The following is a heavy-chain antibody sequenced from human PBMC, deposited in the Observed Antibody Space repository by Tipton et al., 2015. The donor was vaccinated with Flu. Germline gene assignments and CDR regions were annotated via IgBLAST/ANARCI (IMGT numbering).Heavy chain of an antibody. CDR3: ARDRIVVLSDGPAHDE. Sequence: SLRLSCAASGFIFSSHWMTWVRQAPGKGLEWVAAIKEDGSEKYYVDSVKGRFTISRDNAKKSLYLQMNSLGAEDTAVYYCARDRIVVLSDGPAHDEWGQGTLVTVSS. CDR1: GFIFSSHW. CDR2: IKEDGSEK. J-gene: IGHJ4*02. V-gene: IGHV3-7*01. D-gene: IGHD2-21*01.